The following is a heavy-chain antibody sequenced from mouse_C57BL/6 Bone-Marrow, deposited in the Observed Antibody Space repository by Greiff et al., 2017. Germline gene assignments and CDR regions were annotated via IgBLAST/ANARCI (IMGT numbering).Heavy chain of an antibody. J-gene: IGHJ4*01. CDR3: ARWAGLLRWGAIDY. D-gene: IGHD1-1*01. CDR2: IDPSDSET. V-gene: IGHV1-52*01. CDR1: GYTFTSYW. Sequence: QVQLQQPGAELVRPGSSVKLSCKASGYTFTSYWMHWVKQRPIQGLEWIGNIDPSDSETHYNQKFKDKATLTVDKSSSTAYMQLSSLTSEDSAVYYCARWAGLLRWGAIDYWGQGTSVTVSS.